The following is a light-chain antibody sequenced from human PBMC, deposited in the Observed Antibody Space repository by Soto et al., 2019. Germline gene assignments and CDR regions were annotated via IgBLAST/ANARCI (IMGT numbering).Light chain of an antibody. CDR2: AAD. CDR1: PSIGSY. J-gene: IGKJ2*01. Sequence: QLTQAPSLLSASVGDRVTITCRASPSIGSYLNWYQHKPGEAPKLLIFAADTLKSGVPSRFSGSGFNKEFTLTVTSLQPEDFATYYCQHNYDVPYTFGLGTRVEIK. V-gene: IGKV1-39*01. CDR3: QHNYDVPYT.